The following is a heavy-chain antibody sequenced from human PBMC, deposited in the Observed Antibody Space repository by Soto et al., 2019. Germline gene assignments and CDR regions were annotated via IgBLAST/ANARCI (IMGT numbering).Heavy chain of an antibody. D-gene: IGHD1-26*01. CDR1: GFTFSSYA. V-gene: IGHV3-30-3*01. CDR3: ARGLNSGSTSLDY. CDR2: ISYDGSNK. Sequence: QVQLVESGGGVGQPGRSLRLSCAASGFTFSSYAMHWFRQAPGKGLEWVAVISYDGSNKYYPDSVKVRFTISRDNSKNTLYLQMNSLRAEDTAVYYCARGLNSGSTSLDYWGQGTLVTVSS. J-gene: IGHJ4*02.